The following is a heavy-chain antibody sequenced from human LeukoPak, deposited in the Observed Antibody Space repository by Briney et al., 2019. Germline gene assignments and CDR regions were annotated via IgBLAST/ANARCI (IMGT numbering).Heavy chain of an antibody. CDR2: IYYSGST. V-gene: IGHV4-59*01. CDR1: DGSISSNY. J-gene: IGHJ4*02. D-gene: IGHD3-22*01. Sequence: SETLSLTCTVSDGSISSNYWSWIRQPPGKGLEWIGYIYYSGSTSYNPSLKSRISISVDTSKNQFSLKLSSVTTADTAVYYCARDDSNYYDSSGFDHWGQGTLVTVSS. CDR3: ARDDSNYYDSSGFDH.